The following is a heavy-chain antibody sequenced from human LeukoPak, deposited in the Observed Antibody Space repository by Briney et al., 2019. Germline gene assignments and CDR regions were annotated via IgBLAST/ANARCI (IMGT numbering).Heavy chain of an antibody. CDR2: ISSSSSYI. D-gene: IGHD3-3*01. CDR1: GFTFSSYS. J-gene: IGHJ6*03. V-gene: IGHV3-21*01. CDR3: ARSGVWSGYYAYYYYYYMDV. Sequence: PGGSLRLSCAASGFTFSSYSMNWVRQAPGKGLEWVSSISSSSSYIYYADSVKGRFTISRDNAKNSLYLQMNSLRAEDTAVYYCARSGVWSGYYAYYYYYYMDVWGTGTTVTVSS.